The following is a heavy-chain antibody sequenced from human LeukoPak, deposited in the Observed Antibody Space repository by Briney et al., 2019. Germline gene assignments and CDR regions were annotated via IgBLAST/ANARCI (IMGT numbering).Heavy chain of an antibody. J-gene: IGHJ4*02. CDR3: ATYRQVLLPFES. Sequence: GGSLRLSCAASGFTFSSYGMSWVRQAPGKGLEWVSAISDSGGNTYYADSVKGRFTISRDNSRNTLYLQMNSLRAEDTAIYYCATYRQVLLPFESWGQGTLVTVSS. V-gene: IGHV3-23*01. CDR2: ISDSGGNT. D-gene: IGHD2-8*02. CDR1: GFTFSSYG.